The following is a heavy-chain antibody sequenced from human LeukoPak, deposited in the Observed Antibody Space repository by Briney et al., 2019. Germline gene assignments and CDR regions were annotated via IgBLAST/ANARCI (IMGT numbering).Heavy chain of an antibody. J-gene: IGHJ3*02. Sequence: GGSLRLSCVASGFTFDDYAMHWVRQAPGKGLEWVSGISWNSGSIGYADSVKGRFTISRENAKNSLYLQMNSLRAEDMALYYCAKLSGSYGQDAFDIWGQGTMVTVSS. V-gene: IGHV3-9*03. CDR1: GFTFDDYA. CDR3: AKLSGSYGQDAFDI. CDR2: ISWNSGSI. D-gene: IGHD1-26*01.